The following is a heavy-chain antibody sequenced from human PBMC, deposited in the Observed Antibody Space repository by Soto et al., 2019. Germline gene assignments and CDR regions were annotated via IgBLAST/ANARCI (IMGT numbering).Heavy chain of an antibody. V-gene: IGHV3-7*01. CDR2: IKLDGSEE. J-gene: IGHJ3*02. CDR1: GFRFSIYW. CDR3: ARPWNSDYTADAFDI. Sequence: LRLSCAASGFRFSIYWMSWVRQAPGKGLEWVANIKLDGSEEYYVDSVKGRFTISRDNVKNSLYLQMNSLRVEDTAVYYCARPWNSDYTADAFDIWGQGTMVTVSS. D-gene: IGHD3-3*01.